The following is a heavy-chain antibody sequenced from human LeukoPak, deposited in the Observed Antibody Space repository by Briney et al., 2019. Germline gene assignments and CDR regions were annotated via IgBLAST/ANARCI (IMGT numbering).Heavy chain of an antibody. CDR1: GGSFSGYY. V-gene: IGHV4-34*01. Sequence: PSETLSLTCAVYGGSFSGYYWSWIRQPPGKGLEWIGEINHSGSTNYNPSLKSRVTISVDTSKNQFSLKLSSVTAADTAVYYCARGYMVVAATPLFDYWGQGTLVTVSS. CDR3: ARGYMVVAATPLFDY. CDR2: INHSGST. D-gene: IGHD2-15*01. J-gene: IGHJ4*02.